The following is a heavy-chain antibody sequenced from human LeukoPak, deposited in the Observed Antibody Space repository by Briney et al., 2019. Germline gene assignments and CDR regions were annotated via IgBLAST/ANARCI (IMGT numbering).Heavy chain of an antibody. Sequence: PSETLSLTCAVYGGSFSGYYWSWVRQPPGKGLEWIGEINHSGSTNYNPSLKSRVTISVDTSKNQFSLKLSSVTAADTAVYYCARRDGYNHRFDYWGQGTLVTVSS. CDR3: ARRDGYNHRFDY. V-gene: IGHV4-34*01. J-gene: IGHJ4*02. CDR1: GGSFSGYY. CDR2: INHSGST. D-gene: IGHD5-24*01.